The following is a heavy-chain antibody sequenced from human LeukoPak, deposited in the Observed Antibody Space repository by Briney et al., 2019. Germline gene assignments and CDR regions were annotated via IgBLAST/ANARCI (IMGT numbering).Heavy chain of an antibody. CDR1: GYSISSASY. Sequence: PSETLSLTCADSGYSISSASYWGWIRQPPGKGLEWIGNIYHSGSPYYNPSLKSRVTISVDTSKNQFSLKLSSVTAADTAVYYCARPISSQGYFGVVIDWGQGTLVTVSS. J-gene: IGHJ4*02. V-gene: IGHV4-38-2*01. CDR2: IYHSGSP. D-gene: IGHD3-3*01. CDR3: ARPISSQGYFGVVID.